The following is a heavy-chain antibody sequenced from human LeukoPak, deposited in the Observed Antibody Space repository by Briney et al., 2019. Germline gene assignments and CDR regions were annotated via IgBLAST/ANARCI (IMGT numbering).Heavy chain of an antibody. V-gene: IGHV1-18*01. Sequence: ASVKVSCKASGFTFTSHGFTWVRQAPGQGLEWMGWISAYNGNTNYAQKLQGRVTMTTDTSTSTAYMELRSLRSDDTAVYYCATEMLHYYYGMDVWGQGTTVTVSS. J-gene: IGHJ6*02. CDR2: ISAYNGNT. CDR3: ATEMLHYYYGMDV. D-gene: IGHD2-15*01. CDR1: GFTFTSHG.